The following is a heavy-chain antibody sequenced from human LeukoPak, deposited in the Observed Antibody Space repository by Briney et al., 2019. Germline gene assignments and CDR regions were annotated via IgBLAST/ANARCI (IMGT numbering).Heavy chain of an antibody. D-gene: IGHD4-17*01. CDR3: ARDYADYVGYFFFDY. J-gene: IGHJ4*02. CDR2: ISGGGETT. V-gene: IGHV3-23*01. CDR1: GFTFNNYA. Sequence: GGSLRLSCAASGFTFNNYAVNWVRQAPGKGLEWVSSISGGGETTYYADSAKGRFTISRDNSQNTLYLQMNSLRAEDTAVYYCARDYADYVGYFFFDYWGQGTLITVSS.